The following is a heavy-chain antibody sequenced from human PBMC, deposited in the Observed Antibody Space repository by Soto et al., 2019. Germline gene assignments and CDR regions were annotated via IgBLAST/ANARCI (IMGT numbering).Heavy chain of an antibody. CDR3: AKDWWFGVSPKQRLNWYFDL. Sequence: GGSLRLSCAASGFTFSSYAMSWVRQAPGKGLEWVSAISGSGGSTYYADSVKGRFTISRDNSKNTLYLQMNSLRAEDTAVYYCAKDWWFGVSPKQRLNWYFDLWGRGTLVTVSS. J-gene: IGHJ2*01. CDR2: ISGSGGST. D-gene: IGHD3-10*01. CDR1: GFTFSSYA. V-gene: IGHV3-23*01.